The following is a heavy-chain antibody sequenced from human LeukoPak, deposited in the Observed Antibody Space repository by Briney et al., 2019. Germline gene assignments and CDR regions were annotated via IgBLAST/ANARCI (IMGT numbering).Heavy chain of an antibody. CDR1: RYTFTSYD. J-gene: IGHJ4*02. V-gene: IGHV1-8*01. Sequence: ASVKVSCKASRYTFTSYDINWVRQATGQGLEWMGWMNPNSGNTGYAQKFQGRVTMTRNTSISTAYMELSSLRSEDTAVYYCARQNSGSPSYNFDYWGQGTLVTVSS. D-gene: IGHD1-26*01. CDR3: ARQNSGSPSYNFDY. CDR2: MNPNSGNT.